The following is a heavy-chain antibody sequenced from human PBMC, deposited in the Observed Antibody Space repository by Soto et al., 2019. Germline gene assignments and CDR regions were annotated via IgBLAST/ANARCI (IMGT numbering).Heavy chain of an antibody. CDR1: GFTFSSHW. Sequence: EVQLVESGGDLVQPGGSLRLSCAASGFTFSSHWMHWVRQAPGKGLVWVSRIKSDGTSTSYADSVKGRFTISRDNAKNQLYLQMHSLRAEDTAVYYCARDRADPIGDYHPLFDSWGQGTLVTVSS. D-gene: IGHD2-21*01. J-gene: IGHJ4*02. V-gene: IGHV3-74*01. CDR2: IKSDGTST. CDR3: ARDRADPIGDYHPLFDS.